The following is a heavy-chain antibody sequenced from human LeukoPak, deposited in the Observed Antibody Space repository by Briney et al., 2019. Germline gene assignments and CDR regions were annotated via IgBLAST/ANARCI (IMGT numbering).Heavy chain of an antibody. J-gene: IGHJ6*03. Sequence: GASVKVSCNDSGGTFSSYTISWVRQAPGQGLEWMGRIIPILGIANYAQKFQGRVTITADKSTSTAYMELSSLRSEDTAVYYCARGKGYYGSGSYYYYMDVWGKGTTVTVSS. D-gene: IGHD3-10*01. V-gene: IGHV1-69*02. CDR2: IIPILGIA. CDR3: ARGKGYYGSGSYYYYMDV. CDR1: GGTFSSYT.